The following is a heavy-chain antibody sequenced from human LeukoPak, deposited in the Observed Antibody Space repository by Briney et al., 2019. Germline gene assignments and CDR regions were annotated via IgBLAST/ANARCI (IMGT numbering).Heavy chain of an antibody. D-gene: IGHD6-19*01. CDR1: GFTFSSYA. V-gene: IGHV3-48*03. J-gene: IGHJ3*02. CDR2: ISESGTTI. CDR3: ARDSQWRAFDI. Sequence: PGGSLRLSCAASGFTFSSYAMSWVRQAPGKGLEWVSHISESGTTIYHADSVKGRFTISRDNTKNSLYLQMNSLRAEDTAIYYCARDSQWRAFDIWGQGTMVTVSS.